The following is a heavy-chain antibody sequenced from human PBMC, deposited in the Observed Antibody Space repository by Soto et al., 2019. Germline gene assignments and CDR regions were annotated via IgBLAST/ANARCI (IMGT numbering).Heavy chain of an antibody. D-gene: IGHD3-3*01. CDR2: ISGSGGST. CDR1: GFTFSSYA. CDR3: AKRNRRERITIFGVVYNWFDP. Sequence: VGSLRLSCAASGFTFSSYAMSWVRQAPGKGLEWVSAISGSGGSTYYADSVKGRFTISRDNSKNTLYLQMNSLRAEDTAVYYCAKRNRRERITIFGVVYNWFDPWGQGTLVTVSS. J-gene: IGHJ5*02. V-gene: IGHV3-23*01.